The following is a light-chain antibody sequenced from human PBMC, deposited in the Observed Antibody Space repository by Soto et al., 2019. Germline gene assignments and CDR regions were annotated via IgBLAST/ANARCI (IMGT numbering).Light chain of an antibody. CDR1: QSVSNW. J-gene: IGKJ1*01. CDR2: KAS. CDR3: QHYNGYRWT. Sequence: DLQMTQSPSTRSASVGDRVTITCRASQSVSNWLAWYQQKPGKAPKILIYKASSLESGVPSRFSGSGSGTEFTLTIRSLRPDDSATYYCQHYNGYRWTFGQGTKVDIK. V-gene: IGKV1-5*03.